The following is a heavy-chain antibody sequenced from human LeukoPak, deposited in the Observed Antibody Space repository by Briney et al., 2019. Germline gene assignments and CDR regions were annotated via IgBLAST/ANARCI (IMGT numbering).Heavy chain of an antibody. J-gene: IGHJ4*02. Sequence: GGSLTLSCAASGLSFSNAWMSWVRQAPGKGLEWVGRTKSKTDGATTDYAAPVKGRFTISTDDSQNTLHLQMNSLKTEDTAVYYCTTFESWGQGTLVTVSS. CDR2: TKSKTDGATT. V-gene: IGHV3-15*01. CDR3: TTFES. CDR1: GLSFSNAW.